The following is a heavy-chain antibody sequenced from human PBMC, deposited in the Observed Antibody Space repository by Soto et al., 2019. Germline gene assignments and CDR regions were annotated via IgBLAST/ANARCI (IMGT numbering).Heavy chain of an antibody. CDR2: IIPIFGTA. V-gene: IGHV1-69*06. D-gene: IGHD6-13*01. J-gene: IGHJ5*02. CDR1: GGTFSSYA. Sequence: SVKVSCKASGGTFSSYAISWVRQAPGQGLEWMGGIIPIFGTANYAQKFQGRVTITADTSSDTAYLEWSSLKASDSAIYYCARSHSTYHWFDPWGQGTQVTVSS. CDR3: ARSHSTYHWFDP.